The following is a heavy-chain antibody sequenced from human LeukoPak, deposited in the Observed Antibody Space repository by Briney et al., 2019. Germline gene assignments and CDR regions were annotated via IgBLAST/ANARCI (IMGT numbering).Heavy chain of an antibody. J-gene: IGHJ3*02. CDR1: GFTVSNNY. D-gene: IGHD3-22*01. Sequence: PGGSLRLSCAASGFTVSNNYMSWVRQAPGKGLEWVSVMYSGGSTNYADSVKGRFIISRDDSKNILDLQMNSLKAEDTAVYYCARGNYASTGPGALDIWGRGTMVTVSS. CDR2: MYSGGST. CDR3: ARGNYASTGPGALDI. V-gene: IGHV3-53*01.